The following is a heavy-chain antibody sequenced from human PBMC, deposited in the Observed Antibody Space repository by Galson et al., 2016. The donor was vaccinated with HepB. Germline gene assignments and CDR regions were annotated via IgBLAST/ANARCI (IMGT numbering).Heavy chain of an antibody. CDR1: GFTVSNNY. CDR3: AREILVTTTRYGMDV. V-gene: IGHV3-53*05. Sequence: SLRLSCAASGFTVSNNYMRWVRQAPGKGLEWVSVIYSGGSTYYADSVKGRFTISRDNSLNTLYLQMNSLRTEDTAVYYCAREILVTTTRYGMDVWGQGTTVTVS. J-gene: IGHJ6*02. D-gene: IGHD4-17*01. CDR2: IYSGGST.